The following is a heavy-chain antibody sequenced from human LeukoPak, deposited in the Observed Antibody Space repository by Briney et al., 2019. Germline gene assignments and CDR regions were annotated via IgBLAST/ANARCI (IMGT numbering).Heavy chain of an antibody. J-gene: IGHJ4*02. CDR1: GFTFDDYG. CDR2: INWNGGST. D-gene: IGHD1-26*01. V-gene: IGHV3-20*04. CDR3: ARDWVGATMMFDY. Sequence: PRGSLRLSCAASGFTFDDYGMSWVRQAPGKGLEWVSGINWNGGSTGYADSVKGRFTISRDNAKNSLYLEMNSLRAEDTALYYCARDWVGATMMFDYWGQGTLVTVSS.